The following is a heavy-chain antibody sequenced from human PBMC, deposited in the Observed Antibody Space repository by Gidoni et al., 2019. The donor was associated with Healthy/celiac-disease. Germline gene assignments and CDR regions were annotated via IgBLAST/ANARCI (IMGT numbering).Heavy chain of an antibody. Sequence: EVQLLESGGGLVQPGGSLRLSCAASGFTFSSYAMSWVRQAPGKGLGWVSAISGSGGSTYYADSVKGRFTISRDNSKNTLYLQMNSLRAEDTAVYYCAKDLGRYGYGMDVWGQGTTVTVSS. CDR1: GFTFSSYA. J-gene: IGHJ6*02. CDR2: ISGSGGST. V-gene: IGHV3-23*01. CDR3: AKDLGRYGYGMDV. D-gene: IGHD2-15*01.